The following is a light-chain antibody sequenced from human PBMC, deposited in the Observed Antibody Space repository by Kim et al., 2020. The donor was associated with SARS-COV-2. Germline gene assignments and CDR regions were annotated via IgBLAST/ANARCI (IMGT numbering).Light chain of an antibody. CDR1: NMGSKS. Sequence: SYELTQPPSVSVAPGQTASITCGGNNMGSKSVHWYQQKPGQAPVLVIYYDSDRPSGIPERFSGSNSGNTATLTISRTEAGDEADYYCQVWDSSSEQSVFG. V-gene: IGLV3-21*01. J-gene: IGLJ3*02. CDR3: QVWDSSSEQSV. CDR2: YDS.